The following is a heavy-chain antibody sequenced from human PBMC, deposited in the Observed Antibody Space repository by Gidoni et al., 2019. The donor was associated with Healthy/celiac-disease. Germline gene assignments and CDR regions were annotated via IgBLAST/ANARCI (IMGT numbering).Heavy chain of an antibody. CDR3: ARDRDDFWSGYALDY. CDR1: GYTFTGYY. Sequence: QVQLVQSGAEVKKPGASVTVSCKASGYTFTGYYMHWVRQAPGQGLEWMGWINPNSGGTNYAQKFQGRVTMTRDTSISTAYMELSRLRSDDTAVYYCARDRDDFWSGYALDYWGQGTLVTVSS. CDR2: INPNSGGT. J-gene: IGHJ4*02. V-gene: IGHV1-2*02. D-gene: IGHD3-3*01.